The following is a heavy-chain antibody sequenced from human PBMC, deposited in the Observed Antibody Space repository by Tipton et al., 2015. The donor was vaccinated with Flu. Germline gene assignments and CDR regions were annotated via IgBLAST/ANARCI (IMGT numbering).Heavy chain of an antibody. CDR3: ARDLYYAAGNYRWPFDP. Sequence: SLRLSCLASGFTFSSHSMNWVRQAPGKGLEWVSSISHNGNYIYYADSVKGRFTVSRDNAQDSVHLQMDSLRAEDTAIYYCARDLYYAAGNYRWPFDPLGQGTLVTVSS. D-gene: IGHD3-10*01. V-gene: IGHV3-21*01. CDR2: ISHNGNYI. CDR1: GFTFSSHS. J-gene: IGHJ5*02.